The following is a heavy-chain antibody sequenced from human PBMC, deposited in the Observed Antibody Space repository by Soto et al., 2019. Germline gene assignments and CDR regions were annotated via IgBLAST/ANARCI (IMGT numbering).Heavy chain of an antibody. V-gene: IGHV5-10-1*01. CDR1: GYTFSNYW. J-gene: IGHJ6*02. CDR2: IDPSDSYT. D-gene: IGHD4-17*01. CDR3: ARRLRSPSGLSHGMDV. Sequence: GESLKISCKASGYTFSNYWISWVRQMPGKGLEWMGRIDPSDSYTNYSPSFQGHVTISADKSISTAYLQWGSLKASDTAMYFCARRLRSPSGLSHGMDVWGQGTTATVSS.